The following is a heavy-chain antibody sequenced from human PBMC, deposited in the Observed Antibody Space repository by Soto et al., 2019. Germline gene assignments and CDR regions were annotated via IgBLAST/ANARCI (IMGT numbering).Heavy chain of an antibody. Sequence: SETLSLTCTFSVVSVSSGSYYWSWIRQPPGKGLEWIGYIYYSGSTNYNPSLKSRVTISVDTSKNQFSLKLSSVTAADTAVYYCARVKGYSYGPLDYWGKGPLVTVSS. CDR3: ARVKGYSYGPLDY. CDR1: VVSVSSGSYY. J-gene: IGHJ4*02. D-gene: IGHD5-18*01. CDR2: IYYSGST. V-gene: IGHV4-61*01.